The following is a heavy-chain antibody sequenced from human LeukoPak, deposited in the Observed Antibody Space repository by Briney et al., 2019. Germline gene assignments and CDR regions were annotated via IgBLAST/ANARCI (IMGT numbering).Heavy chain of an antibody. CDR2: INPNSGGT. Sequence: ASVKVSCKASGYTFTGYYMHWVRQAPGQGLEWMGWINPNSGGTNYAQKFQGRVTRTRDTSISTAYMELSRLRSDDTAVYYCARGSIAVALYYFDYWGQGTLVTVSS. V-gene: IGHV1-2*02. D-gene: IGHD6-19*01. CDR1: GYTFTGYY. J-gene: IGHJ4*02. CDR3: ARGSIAVALYYFDY.